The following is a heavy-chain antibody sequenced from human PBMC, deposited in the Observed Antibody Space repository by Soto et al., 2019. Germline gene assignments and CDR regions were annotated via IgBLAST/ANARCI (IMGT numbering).Heavy chain of an antibody. CDR3: ATGGYGSGSYYYHYYGMDV. V-gene: IGHV1-24*01. CDR1: GYTLTELS. CDR2: FDPEDGET. Sequence: ASVKVSCKVSGYTLTELSMHWVRQAPGKGLEWMGGFDPEDGETIYAQKFQGRVTMTEDTSTDTAYMELSSLRSEDTAVYYCATGGYGSGSYYYHYYGMDVWGQGTTVTVSS. D-gene: IGHD3-10*01. J-gene: IGHJ6*02.